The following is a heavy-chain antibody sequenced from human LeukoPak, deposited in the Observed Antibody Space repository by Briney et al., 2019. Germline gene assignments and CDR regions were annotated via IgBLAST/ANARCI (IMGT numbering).Heavy chain of an antibody. Sequence: SSETLSLTCTVSGGSISSSSYYWGWIRQPPGKGLEWIGNTYYGGNTYYNPSLKSRVTISVDTSKNQFSLELDSVTAADTAVYYCARERGYCSGGSCSYFDYWGQGTLVTVSS. CDR3: ARERGYCSGGSCSYFDY. CDR1: GGSISSSSYY. J-gene: IGHJ4*02. V-gene: IGHV4-39*02. CDR2: TYYGGNT. D-gene: IGHD2-15*01.